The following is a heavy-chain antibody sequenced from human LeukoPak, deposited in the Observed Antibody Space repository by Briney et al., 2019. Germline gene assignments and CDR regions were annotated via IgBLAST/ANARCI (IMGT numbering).Heavy chain of an antibody. J-gene: IGHJ5*02. CDR2: IYYSGST. CDR3: ARDSGTTGEVKFDP. V-gene: IGHV4-59*01. CDR1: GGSISSYY. D-gene: IGHD3-10*01. Sequence: SETLSLTCTVSGGSISSYYWSWIRQPPGKGLEWIGYIYYSGSTNYNPSLKSRVTMSVDTSKNQFSLKLSSVNAADTAVYYCARDSGTTGEVKFDPWGQGTLVTVSS.